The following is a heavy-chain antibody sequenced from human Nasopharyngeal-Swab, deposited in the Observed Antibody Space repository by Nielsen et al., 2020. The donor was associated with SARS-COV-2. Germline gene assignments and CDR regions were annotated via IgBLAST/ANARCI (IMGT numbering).Heavy chain of an antibody. Sequence: ASAKVSCKASGYTFTSYYMHWVRQAPGQGLEWMGIINPSGGSTSYAQKFQGRVTMTRDTSTSTVYMELSSLRSEDTAVYYCARGEYAGYSSSWTTFDYWGQGTLVTVSS. V-gene: IGHV1-46*01. CDR2: INPSGGST. CDR1: GYTFTSYY. D-gene: IGHD6-13*01. CDR3: ARGEYAGYSSSWTTFDY. J-gene: IGHJ4*02.